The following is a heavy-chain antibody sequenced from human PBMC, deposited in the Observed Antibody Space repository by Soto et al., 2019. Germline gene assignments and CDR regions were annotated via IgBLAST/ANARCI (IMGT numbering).Heavy chain of an antibody. CDR1: GGSFSAFY. CDR3: ARSREQWLVDAFDI. D-gene: IGHD6-19*01. J-gene: IGHJ3*02. V-gene: IGHV4-34*01. CDR2: VNPTVTT. Sequence: XASLSLTCAVCGGSFSAFYGSGIRQPPGKELEWIGEVNPTVTTKYNPSLKSRVTMSLDTSKKQFSLNLNSMTAADTALYYCARSREQWLVDAFDIWGQGTMVTVSS.